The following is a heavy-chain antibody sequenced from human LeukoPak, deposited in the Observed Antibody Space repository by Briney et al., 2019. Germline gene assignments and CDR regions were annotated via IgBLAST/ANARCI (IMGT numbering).Heavy chain of an antibody. J-gene: IGHJ3*02. Sequence: PSETLSLTCTVSGGSLSSGGYYWSWIRQHPGTGLEWIGYIYYGGSTYYNPSLKSRVTISVDTSKNQFSLRLSSVTAADTAVYYCARSWGSYDAFDIWGQGTMVTVSS. CDR2: IYYGGST. CDR3: ARSWGSYDAFDI. D-gene: IGHD7-27*01. CDR1: GGSLSSGGYY. V-gene: IGHV4-31*03.